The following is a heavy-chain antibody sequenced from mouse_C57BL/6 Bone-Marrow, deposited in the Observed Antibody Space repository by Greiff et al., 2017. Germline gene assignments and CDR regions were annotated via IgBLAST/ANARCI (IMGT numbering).Heavy chain of an antibody. Sequence: EVNVVESGGDLVKPGGSLKLSCAASGFTFSSYGMSWVRQTPDKSLEWVATISSGGSYTYYPDSVKGRFTISRDNAKNTLYLQMSSLKSEDTAMYYCASPSVVAHYYAMDDWGQGTSVTVSS. CDR1: GFTFSSYG. D-gene: IGHD1-1*01. J-gene: IGHJ4*01. V-gene: IGHV5-6*01. CDR3: ASPSVVAHYYAMDD. CDR2: ISSGGSYT.